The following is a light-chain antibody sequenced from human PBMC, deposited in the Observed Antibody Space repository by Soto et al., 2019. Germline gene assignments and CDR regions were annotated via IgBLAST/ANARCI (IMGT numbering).Light chain of an antibody. CDR3: QQRSNWPVT. J-gene: IGKJ1*01. CDR2: DAS. Sequence: EIGLTQSPGTLSLSPGERATLSCRASQSVSSYLAWYQQKPGQAPRLLIYDASTRATGISARFSGSGSGTDFTLTISSLEPEDFAAYYCQQRSNWPVTFGQGTKVDI. V-gene: IGKV3-11*01. CDR1: QSVSSY.